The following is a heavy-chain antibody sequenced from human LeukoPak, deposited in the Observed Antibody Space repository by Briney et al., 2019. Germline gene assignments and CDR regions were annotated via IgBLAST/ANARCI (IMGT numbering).Heavy chain of an antibody. CDR2: ISGSGDST. D-gene: IGHD3-22*01. CDR1: GFTFSNYP. V-gene: IGHV3-23*01. CDR3: AYYDSSGYYSRFDY. J-gene: IGHJ4*02. Sequence: GGSLRLSCAVAGFTFSNYPMSWVRQAPGKGLEWVSAISGSGDSTYYADSVKGRFTISRDNSKNTLYLQMNSLRAEDTAVYYCAYYDSSGYYSRFDYWGQGTLVTVSS.